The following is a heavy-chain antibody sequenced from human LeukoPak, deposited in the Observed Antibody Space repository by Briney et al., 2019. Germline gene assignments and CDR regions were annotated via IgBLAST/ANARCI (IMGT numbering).Heavy chain of an antibody. Sequence: PGGSLRLSCEASGFTFTSYGIHWVRQAPGKGLEWVAYVQYDGSRQDYADSVKGRFTISRDNSKNTLYLQMNSLRAVDTAVYYCAKALTSSIVYFDYWGQGTLVTVSS. D-gene: IGHD2-2*01. CDR3: AKALTSSIVYFDY. J-gene: IGHJ4*02. V-gene: IGHV3-30*02. CDR1: GFTFTSYG. CDR2: VQYDGSRQ.